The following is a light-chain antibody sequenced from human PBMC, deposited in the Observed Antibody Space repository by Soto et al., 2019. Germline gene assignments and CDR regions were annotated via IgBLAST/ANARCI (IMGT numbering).Light chain of an antibody. CDR3: SSYTSNSTSTL. CDR1: SSDIGDHNY. V-gene: IGLV2-14*01. J-gene: IGLJ1*01. Sequence: QSALTQPASVSGSPGQSITISCTGTSSDIGDHNYVSWYQQHPGKAPKFMIYEVNNRPSGVSNRFSGSKSGNTASLTISGLQAEDEAYYYCSSYTSNSTSTLFGTGTKLTVL. CDR2: EVN.